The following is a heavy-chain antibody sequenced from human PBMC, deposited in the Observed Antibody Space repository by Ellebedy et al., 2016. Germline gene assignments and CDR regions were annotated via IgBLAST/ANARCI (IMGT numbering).Heavy chain of an antibody. Sequence: GESLKISCAASGFTFSTYWMSWVRQAPGKGLGWVASIKQDESDKKYVDPVKGRFTISRDNAKNSVSLQMNSLRAEDTAMYYCARSGVPNRDDIWFDPWGQGTLVTVSA. D-gene: IGHD1-1*01. CDR2: IKQDESDK. CDR1: GFTFSTYW. CDR3: ARSGVPNRDDIWFDP. V-gene: IGHV3-7*03. J-gene: IGHJ5*02.